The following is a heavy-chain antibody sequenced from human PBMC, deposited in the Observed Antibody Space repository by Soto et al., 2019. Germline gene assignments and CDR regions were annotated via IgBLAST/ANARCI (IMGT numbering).Heavy chain of an antibody. CDR1: GYTFTSYG. V-gene: IGHV1-18*01. J-gene: IGHJ3*02. D-gene: IGHD6-19*01. CDR3: AGDRPGIAVAGNDAFDI. Sequence: QVQLVQSGAEGKKPGASVKVSCKASGYTFTSYGISWVRQAPGQGLEWMGWISAYNGNTNYAQKLQGRVTMTTDTSTSTAYMGLRSLSSDDTAVYYCAGDRPGIAVAGNDAFDIWGHGTMVTVSS. CDR2: ISAYNGNT.